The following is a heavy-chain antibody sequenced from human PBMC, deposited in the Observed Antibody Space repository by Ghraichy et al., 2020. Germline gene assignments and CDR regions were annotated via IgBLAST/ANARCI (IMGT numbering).Heavy chain of an antibody. Sequence: LSLTCAASGFSFSNYVLTWVRQAPGKGLEWVSTISAGGTTTYYADSVKGRFTISRDNSQNTLYLQMNSLRVEDTAVYYCAKAWGNCSGGTCPSYNWFDPCGQATLVTVSS. CDR3: AKAWGNCSGGTCPSYNWFDP. V-gene: IGHV3-23*01. D-gene: IGHD2-15*01. CDR1: GFSFSNYV. J-gene: IGHJ5*02. CDR2: ISAGGTTT.